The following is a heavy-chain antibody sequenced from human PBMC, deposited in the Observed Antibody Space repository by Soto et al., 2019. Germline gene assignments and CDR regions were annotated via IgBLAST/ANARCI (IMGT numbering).Heavy chain of an antibody. J-gene: IGHJ6*02. V-gene: IGHV3-30-3*01. CDR3: ARDQGVPAAITGEYYGMDV. Sequence: QVQLVESGGGVVQPGRSLRLSCAASGFTFSSYAMHWVRQAPGKGLEWVAVISYDGSNKYYADSVKGRFTISRDNSKNTLYLQMNSVRAEDTAVYYCARDQGVPAAITGEYYGMDVWGQGTTVTVSS. CDR2: ISYDGSNK. CDR1: GFTFSSYA. D-gene: IGHD2-2*01.